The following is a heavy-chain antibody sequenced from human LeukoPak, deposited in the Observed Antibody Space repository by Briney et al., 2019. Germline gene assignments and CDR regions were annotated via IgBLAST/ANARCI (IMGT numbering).Heavy chain of an antibody. J-gene: IGHJ5*02. D-gene: IGHD1-26*01. CDR2: MYYSGNT. CDR3: GRCSSGSYNWFDP. V-gene: IGHV4-39*01. Sequence: PSETLSLTXTVSGGSISSSSYYWAWIRQPPGKGLEWIGSMYYSGNTYYNPSLKSRVTISADTPKNQFSMKLSSVTAADTAVYYCGRCSSGSYNWFDPWGQGTLVTVSS. CDR1: GGSISSSSYY.